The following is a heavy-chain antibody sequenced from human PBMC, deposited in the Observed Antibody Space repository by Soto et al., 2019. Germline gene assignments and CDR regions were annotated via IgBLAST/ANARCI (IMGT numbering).Heavy chain of an antibody. CDR3: ARDRSYYDSSGSYSPPY. V-gene: IGHV3-23*01. J-gene: IGHJ4*02. CDR1: GFTFSSYA. Sequence: EVQLLESGGGLVQPGGSLRLSCAASGFTFSSYAMNWVRQAPGKGLEWVSAISGSADTTHFADSVKGRFTISRDNSKNTLNQQMNSLRAEDTAVYYCARDRSYYDSSGSYSPPYWGQGTLVTVSS. D-gene: IGHD3-22*01. CDR2: ISGSADTT.